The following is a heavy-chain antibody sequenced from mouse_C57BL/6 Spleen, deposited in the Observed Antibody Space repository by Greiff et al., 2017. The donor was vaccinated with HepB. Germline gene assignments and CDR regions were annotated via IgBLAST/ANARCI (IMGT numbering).Heavy chain of an antibody. CDR3: AGGSRGLGAMDY. D-gene: IGHD1-1*01. J-gene: IGHJ4*01. Sequence: QVQLKQPGAELAKPGASVKLSCKASGYTFTSYWMHWVKQRPGQGLEWIGYINPSSGYTKYNQKFKDKATLTADKSSSTAYMQLSSLTYEDSAVYYCAGGSRGLGAMDYWGQGTSVTVSS. CDR2: INPSSGYT. CDR1: GYTFTSYW. V-gene: IGHV1-7*01.